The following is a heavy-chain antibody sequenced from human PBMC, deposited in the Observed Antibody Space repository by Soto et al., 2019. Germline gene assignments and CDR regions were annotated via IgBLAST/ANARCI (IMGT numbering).Heavy chain of an antibody. V-gene: IGHV4-59*01. CDR1: GGSISSYY. J-gene: IGHJ4*02. D-gene: IGHD2-21*01. CDR2: IYYSGST. CDR3: ARDNDGGAFDY. Sequence: SETLSLTCTVSGGSISSYYWSWIRQPPGKGLEWIGYIYYSGSTNYNPSLKSRVTISVDTSKNQFSLKLSSVTAADTAVYYCARDNDGGAFDYWGQGTLVTVSS.